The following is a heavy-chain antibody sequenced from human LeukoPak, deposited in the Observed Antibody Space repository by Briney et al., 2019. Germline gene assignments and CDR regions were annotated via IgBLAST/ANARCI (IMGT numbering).Heavy chain of an antibody. V-gene: IGHV1-69*13. J-gene: IGHJ3*02. Sequence: SVKVSCKASRGTFSSYAISWVRQAPGQGLEWMGGIIPIFGTANYAQKFQGRVTITADESTSTAYMELSSLRSEDTAVYYCASTPKFSSSWYLAGIWGQGTMVTVSS. CDR2: IIPIFGTA. CDR1: RGTFSSYA. CDR3: ASTPKFSSSWYLAGI. D-gene: IGHD6-13*01.